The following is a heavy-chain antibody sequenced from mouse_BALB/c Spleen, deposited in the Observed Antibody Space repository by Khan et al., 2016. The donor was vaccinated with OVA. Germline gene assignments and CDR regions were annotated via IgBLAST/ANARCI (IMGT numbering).Heavy chain of an antibody. V-gene: IGHV2-6-1*01. D-gene: IGHD2-10*01. CDR1: GFSLTNYG. J-gene: IGHJ4*01. Sequence: VQLVESGPGLVAPSQSLSITCTISGFSLTNYGVHWLRQTPGRGLEWLVVIWSDGSTTYNSALKSRLSISKDNSKSQVSLKMNSLQTDNTAMYYCARQPYYHYNIMDYWGQGTSVTVSS. CDR3: ARQPYYHYNIMDY. CDR2: IWSDGST.